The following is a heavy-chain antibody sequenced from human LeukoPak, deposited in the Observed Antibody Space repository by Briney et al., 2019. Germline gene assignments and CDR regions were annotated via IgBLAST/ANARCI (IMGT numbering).Heavy chain of an antibody. D-gene: IGHD2-2*01. J-gene: IGHJ5*02. Sequence: ASVKVSCKASGYTFTGYYMHWVRQAPGQGLEWMGWINPNSGGTNYAQKFQGRVIMTRDTSISTAYMELSRLRSDDTAVYYCARVIVPAVDWFDPWGQGTLVTVSS. V-gene: IGHV1-2*02. CDR1: GYTFTGYY. CDR3: ARVIVPAVDWFDP. CDR2: INPNSGGT.